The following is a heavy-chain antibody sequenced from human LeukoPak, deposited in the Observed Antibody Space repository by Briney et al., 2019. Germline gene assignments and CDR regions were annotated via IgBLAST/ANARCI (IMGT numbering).Heavy chain of an antibody. V-gene: IGHV3-7*03. CDR3: ARENAVYCGGDCYLSDAFDI. D-gene: IGHD2-21*02. CDR2: IKQDGSEK. J-gene: IGHJ3*02. Sequence: GGSLRLSCAASGFTFSSYWMSWVRQAPGKGLEGVANIKQDGSEKYYVDSVKGRFTISRDNAKNSLYLQMNSLRAEDTAVYYCARENAVYCGGDCYLSDAFDIWGQGTMVTVSS. CDR1: GFTFSSYW.